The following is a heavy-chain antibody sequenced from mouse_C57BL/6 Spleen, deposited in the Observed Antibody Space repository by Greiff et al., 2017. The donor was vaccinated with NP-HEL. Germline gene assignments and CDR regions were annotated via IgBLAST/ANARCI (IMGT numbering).Heavy chain of an antibody. V-gene: IGHV1-22*01. CDR3: ARELTAYFDY. CDR1: GYTFTDYN. J-gene: IGHJ2*01. Sequence: EVQLHQSGPELVKPGASVTMSCKASGYTFTDYNMHWVKQSHGKSLEWIGYINPNNGGTSSNQKFTGKATLTVNKSSSTAYMELRSLTSEDSAVYYCARELTAYFDYWGQGTTLTVSS. D-gene: IGHD4-1*01. CDR2: INPNNGGT.